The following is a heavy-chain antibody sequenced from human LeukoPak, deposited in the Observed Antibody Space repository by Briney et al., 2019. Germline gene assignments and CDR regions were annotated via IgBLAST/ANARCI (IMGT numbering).Heavy chain of an antibody. D-gene: IGHD1-26*01. Sequence: ASVKVSCKASGYTFTSYYMHWVRQAPGQGLDWMGIINPSGGSTSYAQKFQGRVTMTRDTSTSTVYMELSSLRSEDTAVYYCARAQGGADYYYYGMDVWGQGTTVTVSS. CDR3: ARAQGGADYYYYGMDV. J-gene: IGHJ6*02. V-gene: IGHV1-46*01. CDR1: GYTFTSYY. CDR2: INPSGGST.